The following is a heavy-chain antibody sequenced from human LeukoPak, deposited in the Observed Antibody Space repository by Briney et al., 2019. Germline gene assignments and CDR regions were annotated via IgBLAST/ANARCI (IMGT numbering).Heavy chain of an antibody. CDR3: ARAGPPAFDP. CDR1: GFTFSSYT. Sequence: GGSLRLSCSASGFTFSSYTMNWVRQAPGKGLEWVSSISSKSIYIFYADSVKGRFTISRDNAKNSLYLQMNSLRAEDTAVYYCARAGPPAFDPWGQGTLVTVSS. V-gene: IGHV3-21*01. CDR2: ISSKSIYI. J-gene: IGHJ5*02.